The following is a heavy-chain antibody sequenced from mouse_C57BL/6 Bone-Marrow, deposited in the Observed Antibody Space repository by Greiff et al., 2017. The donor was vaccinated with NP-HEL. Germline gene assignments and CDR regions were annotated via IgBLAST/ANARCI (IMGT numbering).Heavy chain of an antibody. Sequence: QVTLKVCGPGILQPSQTLSLTCSFSGFSLSTFGMGVGWIRQPSGKGLEWLAHIWWDDDKYYNPALKSRPTISKDTSKNQVFLKIANVDTADTATYYCARMGPTVVALGRWAMDYWGQGTSVTVSS. D-gene: IGHD1-1*01. CDR1: GFSLSTFGMG. CDR3: ARMGPTVVALGRWAMDY. CDR2: IWWDDDK. J-gene: IGHJ4*01. V-gene: IGHV8-8*01.